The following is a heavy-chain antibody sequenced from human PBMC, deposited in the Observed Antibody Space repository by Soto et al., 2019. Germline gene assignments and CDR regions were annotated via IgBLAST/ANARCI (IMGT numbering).Heavy chain of an antibody. D-gene: IGHD3-10*01. CDR3: AKDRSYYGSGSYYGHYNWFDP. J-gene: IGHJ5*02. V-gene: IGHV3-23*01. Sequence: GGSLRLSCAASGFTFSSYAMSWVRQAPGKGLEWVSAISGSGGSTYYADSVKGRFTISRDNSKNTLYLQMNSLRAEDTAVYYCAKDRSYYGSGSYYGHYNWFDPWGQGTLVTVSS. CDR1: GFTFSSYA. CDR2: ISGSGGST.